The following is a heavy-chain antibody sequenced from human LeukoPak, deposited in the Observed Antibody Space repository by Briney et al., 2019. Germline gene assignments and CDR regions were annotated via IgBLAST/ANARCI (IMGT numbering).Heavy chain of an antibody. Sequence: EASVKVSCKASGYTFTGYYMYWVRQAPGQGLEWMGWINPNSGGTNYAQKFQGRVTMTRDTSISTAYMELSRLRSDDTAVYYCARAPGATYYYDSSGYYYGDYWGQGTLVTVSS. D-gene: IGHD3-22*01. CDR1: GYTFTGYY. J-gene: IGHJ4*02. CDR2: INPNSGGT. V-gene: IGHV1-2*02. CDR3: ARAPGATYYYDSSGYYYGDY.